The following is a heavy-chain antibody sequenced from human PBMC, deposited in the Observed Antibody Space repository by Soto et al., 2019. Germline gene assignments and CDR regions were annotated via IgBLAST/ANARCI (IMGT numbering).Heavy chain of an antibody. CDR1: GFTFSNYW. J-gene: IGHJ6*03. CDR3: ARGDCVGGTCYSLAGSFYYYMDV. D-gene: IGHD2-15*01. Sequence: EVQLVESGGGLVQPGGSLRLSCEASGFTFSNYWMYWVRQAPGKGLEWVSRINSDGCVSSYADSVKGRLTISRDNVKNSLNLQMDSLRAEDTAVYYCARGDCVGGTCYSLAGSFYYYMDVWGKGTTVTVFS. CDR2: INSDGCVS. V-gene: IGHV3-74*02.